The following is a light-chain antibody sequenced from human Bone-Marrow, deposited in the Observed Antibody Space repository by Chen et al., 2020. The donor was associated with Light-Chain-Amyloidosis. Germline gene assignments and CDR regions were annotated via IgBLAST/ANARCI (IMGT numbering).Light chain of an antibody. CDR3: QSYQSSSQRV. V-gene: IGLV6-57*01. CDR2: EDD. J-gene: IGLJ3*02. Sequence: NFMLTQPHSVSESPGKTVIISCTRSSGSIATNYVQWYQQRPGSSPTTVIYEDDQRPSGVPDRFSGSSDRSSRSASLASSGLKTEDEADYYCQSYQSSSQRVLGVGTKLTVL. CDR1: SGSIATNY.